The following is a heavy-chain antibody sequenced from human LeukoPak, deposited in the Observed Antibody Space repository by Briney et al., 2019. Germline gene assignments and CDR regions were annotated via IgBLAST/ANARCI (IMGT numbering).Heavy chain of an antibody. CDR2: ITSDGSTS. V-gene: IGHV3-74*01. CDR1: GFTFRSWY. J-gene: IGHJ4*02. CDR3: ACPKPDY. Sequence: GGSLRLSCAASGFTFRSWYMYWVRQRPGKGLEWLCRITSDGSTSYYADSVRGRFTISRDNAKNTLYLQMNSLTDEDTAVYYCACPKPDYWGQGTLVTVSS.